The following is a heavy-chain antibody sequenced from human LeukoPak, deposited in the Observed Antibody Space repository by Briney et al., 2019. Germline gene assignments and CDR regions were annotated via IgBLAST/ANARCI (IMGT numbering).Heavy chain of an antibody. CDR2: INAYNANT. V-gene: IGHV1-18*01. CDR3: ARKSHTGYSSGWYGGLVAFDI. J-gene: IGHJ3*02. Sequence: ASVKVSCKSSGYTSANYILTWVRQAPGQGLEWMGWINAYNANTNYAQKLQGRVTMTTDTSTSTAYMELRSLRSDDTAVYYCARKSHTGYSSGWYGGLVAFDIWGQGTMVTVSS. D-gene: IGHD6-19*01. CDR1: GYTSANYI.